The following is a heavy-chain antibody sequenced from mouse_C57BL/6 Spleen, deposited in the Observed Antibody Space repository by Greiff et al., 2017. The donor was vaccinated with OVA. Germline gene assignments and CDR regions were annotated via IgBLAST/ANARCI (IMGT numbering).Heavy chain of an antibody. D-gene: IGHD2-14*01. J-gene: IGHJ4*01. V-gene: IGHV3-1*01. CDR3: ARGDRYYAMDY. CDR1: GYSITSGYD. CDR2: ISYSGST. Sequence: EVKLMGSGPGMVKPSQSLSLTCTVTGYSITSGYDWHWIRHFPGNKLEWMGYISYSGSTNYNPSLKSRISITHDTSKNHFFLKLNSVTTEDTATYYCARGDRYYAMDYWGQGTSVTVSS.